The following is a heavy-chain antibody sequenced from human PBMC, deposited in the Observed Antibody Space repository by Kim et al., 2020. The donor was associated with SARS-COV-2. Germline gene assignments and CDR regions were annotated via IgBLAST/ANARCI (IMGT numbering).Heavy chain of an antibody. CDR1: GGSISSYY. Sequence: SETLSLTCTVSGGSISSYYWSWIRQPPGKGLEWIGYIYYSGSTNHNPSLTSRVTLSVDTSKNQFSLKLSSGTAADTAVYYCARHGPDSSGSYFQYWGQGTLVTVSS. J-gene: IGHJ4*02. CDR3: ARHGPDSSGSYFQY. V-gene: IGHV4-59*08. CDR2: IYYSGST. D-gene: IGHD6-19*01.